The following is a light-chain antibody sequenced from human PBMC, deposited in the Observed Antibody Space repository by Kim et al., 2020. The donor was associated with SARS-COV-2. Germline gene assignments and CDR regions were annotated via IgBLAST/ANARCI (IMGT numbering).Light chain of an antibody. CDR2: GGS. Sequence: GARFTITCRTSPDIINDLGCYQQNPGRAPKRLVYGGSSLHSGVPSKVSNSGSVAEFTFTISSLQPEDVTTYFCLQPNTYPITFGQGT. V-gene: IGKV1-17*01. J-gene: IGKJ5*01. CDR3: LQPNTYPIT. CDR1: PDIIND.